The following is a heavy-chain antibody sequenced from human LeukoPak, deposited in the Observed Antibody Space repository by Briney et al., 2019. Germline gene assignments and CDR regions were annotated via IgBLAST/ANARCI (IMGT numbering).Heavy chain of an antibody. Sequence: GGSLRLSCAASGFTFSSYSMNWVRQAPGKGLEWVSSVSGSGASTYYADSVKGRFTISRDNSKNTMYMQMNSLRAEDTAVYYCAKRPYDSSGYEGFVYWGQGTLVTVSS. V-gene: IGHV3-23*01. CDR2: VSGSGAST. D-gene: IGHD3-22*01. CDR1: GFTFSSYS. J-gene: IGHJ4*02. CDR3: AKRPYDSSGYEGFVY.